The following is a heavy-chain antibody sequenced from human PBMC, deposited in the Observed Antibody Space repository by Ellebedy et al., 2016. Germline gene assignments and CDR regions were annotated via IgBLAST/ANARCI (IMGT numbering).Heavy chain of an antibody. Sequence: GESLKISXAASGFTFSDYYMSWIRQAPGKGLEWVSYISSSGSTIYYADSVKGRFTISRDNAKNSLYLQMNSLRAEDTAVYYCARLLTVAAAGTYDYWGQGALVTVSS. CDR3: ARLLTVAAAGTYDY. CDR1: GFTFSDYY. V-gene: IGHV3-11*01. D-gene: IGHD6-13*01. J-gene: IGHJ4*02. CDR2: ISSSGSTI.